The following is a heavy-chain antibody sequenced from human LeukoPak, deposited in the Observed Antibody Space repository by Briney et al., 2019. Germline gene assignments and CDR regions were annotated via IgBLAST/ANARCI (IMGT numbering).Heavy chain of an antibody. CDR2: VFSSGST. V-gene: IGHV4-59*01. CDR1: GGSISSYY. Sequence: PSETLSLTCTVSGGSISSYYWSWIRQPPGKGLEWIGYVFSSGSTTYNPSLKSRVTISVDTSKNQFSLELSSVTAADTAMYYCTRRRRDGYNFDLWGQGTLVTVS. J-gene: IGHJ4*02. D-gene: IGHD5-24*01. CDR3: TRRRRDGYNFDL.